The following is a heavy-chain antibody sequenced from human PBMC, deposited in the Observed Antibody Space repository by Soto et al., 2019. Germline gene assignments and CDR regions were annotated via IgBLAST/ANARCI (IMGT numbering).Heavy chain of an antibody. D-gene: IGHD2-2*01. CDR1: GGSISSGGYY. V-gene: IGHV4-31*03. J-gene: IGHJ5*02. CDR2: IYYSGTT. Sequence: SETLSLTCTVSGGSISSGGYYWSWIRQHPGKGLEWIGYIYYSGTTYYNPSLKSRVTISVDTSKNQFSLKLSSVSAADTALYYCARCSLVVVPAPGFDPWGRGTLVTVAS. CDR3: ARCSLVVVPAPGFDP.